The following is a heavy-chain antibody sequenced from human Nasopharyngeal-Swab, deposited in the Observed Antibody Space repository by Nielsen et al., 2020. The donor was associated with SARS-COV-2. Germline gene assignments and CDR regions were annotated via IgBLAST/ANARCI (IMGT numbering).Heavy chain of an antibody. J-gene: IGHJ6*03. CDR3: ARDKGGMATLDYYYYYYMDV. Sequence: SETLSLTCTVSGGSISSYYWSWLRQPPGKGLEWIGYIYYSGSTNYNPSLKSRVTISVDTSKNQFSLKLSSVTAADTAVYYCARDKGGMATLDYYYYYYMDVWGKGTTVTVSS. V-gene: IGHV4-59*01. CDR1: GGSISSYY. D-gene: IGHD5-24*01. CDR2: IYYSGST.